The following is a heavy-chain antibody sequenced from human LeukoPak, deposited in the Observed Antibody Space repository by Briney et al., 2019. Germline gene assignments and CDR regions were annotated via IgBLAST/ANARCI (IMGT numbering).Heavy chain of an antibody. CDR1: GFTFSSYA. CDR3: ARDDYGGLVGLDY. CDR2: ISYDGSNK. J-gene: IGHJ4*02. V-gene: IGHV3-30*04. D-gene: IGHD4-23*01. Sequence: GGSLRLSCAASGFTFSSYAMHWVRQAPGKGLEWVAIISYDGSNKYYADSVKGRFTISRDNSKNTLYLQMNSLRAEDTAVYYCARDDYGGLVGLDYWGQGTLVTVSS.